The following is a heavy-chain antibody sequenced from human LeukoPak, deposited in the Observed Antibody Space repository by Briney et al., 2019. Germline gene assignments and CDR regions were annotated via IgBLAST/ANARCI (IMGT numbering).Heavy chain of an antibody. CDR3: AKDMNSYGSGSSYNPWGPFDS. CDR2: IAWNTGNT. CDR1: GFTFDDYA. D-gene: IGHD3-10*01. V-gene: IGHV3-9*01. Sequence: GGCLRLSCAASGFTFDDYAMRWVRQAPGKGLEWVSGIAWNTGNTGYADSVKGRFTISRDNAENSLYLQMNSLRAEDTALYYCAKDMNSYGSGSSYNPWGPFDSWGQGTLVTVSS. J-gene: IGHJ4*02.